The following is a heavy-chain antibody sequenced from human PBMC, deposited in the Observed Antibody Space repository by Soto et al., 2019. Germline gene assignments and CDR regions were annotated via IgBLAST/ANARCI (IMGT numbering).Heavy chain of an antibody. J-gene: IGHJ4*02. V-gene: IGHV5-51*01. CDR3: ARQDYNYAYFDF. CDR2: IYPGDSDT. D-gene: IGHD5-18*01. Sequence: GESLKISCKGSGYSFTNYWIGWVRQMPGKGLEWMGTIYPGDSDTRYSPSFQGQVIISVDQSISTAYLQWSSLQASDTAMYYCARQDYNYAYFDFWGQGTLVTVSS. CDR1: GYSFTNYW.